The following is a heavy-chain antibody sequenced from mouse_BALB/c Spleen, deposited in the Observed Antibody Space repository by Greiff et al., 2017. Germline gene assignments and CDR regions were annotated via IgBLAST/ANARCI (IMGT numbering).Heavy chain of an antibody. Sequence: EVQLVESGAELVKPGASVKLSCTASGFNIKDTYMHWVKQRPEQGLEWIGRIDPANGNTKYDPKFQGKATITADTSSNTAYLQLSSLTSEDTAVYYCAREGYGSSYGWYFDVWGAGTTVTVSS. J-gene: IGHJ1*01. CDR3: AREGYGSSYGWYFDV. CDR2: IDPANGNT. V-gene: IGHV14-3*02. CDR1: GFNIKDTY. D-gene: IGHD1-1*01.